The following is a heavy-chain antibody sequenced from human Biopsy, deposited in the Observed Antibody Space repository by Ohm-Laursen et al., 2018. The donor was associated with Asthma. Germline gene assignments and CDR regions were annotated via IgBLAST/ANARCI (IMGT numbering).Heavy chain of an antibody. J-gene: IGHJ4*02. CDR2: IYSGGTS. Sequence: LSLTCAASGFAVSRDHMFWVRQAPGKGLEWVSVIYSGGTSHTADSVRGRFTISRDFSKNTLHLQMHSLRVEDTAVYYCARGDSSGWSHYYFDYWGQGTLVTVS. CDR3: ARGDSSGWSHYYFDY. V-gene: IGHV3-53*01. D-gene: IGHD6-19*01. CDR1: GFAVSRDH.